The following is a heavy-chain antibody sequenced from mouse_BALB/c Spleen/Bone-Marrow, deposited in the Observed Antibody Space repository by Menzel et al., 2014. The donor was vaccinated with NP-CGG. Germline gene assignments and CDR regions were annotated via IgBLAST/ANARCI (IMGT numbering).Heavy chain of an antibody. V-gene: IGHV1-37*01. Sequence: EVKLVESGPELVKPGASMKISCKASGYSFTGYTMNWVKQIHGKNLEWIGLINPYNDNTNYNQKFKGKATLIVDKSSSTAYMELLSLTSEDSAVNYCARSGTVVGTYYFDYWGQGITLTVSS. J-gene: IGHJ2*01. CDR1: GYSFTGYT. D-gene: IGHD1-1*01. CDR3: ARSGTVVGTYYFDY. CDR2: INPYNDNT.